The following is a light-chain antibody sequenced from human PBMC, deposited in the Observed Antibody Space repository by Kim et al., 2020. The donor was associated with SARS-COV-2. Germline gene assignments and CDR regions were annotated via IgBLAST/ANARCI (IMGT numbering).Light chain of an antibody. V-gene: IGKV3D-7*01. J-gene: IGKJ4*01. CDR2: GAS. CDR3: QQDYNLLT. Sequence: PGKRVTLSCRASQSVSSSYLTWYQQKPGQAPRLLIYGASTRATGIPARFSGSGSGTDFTLTISSLQPEDFAVYYCQQDYNLLTFGGGTKVDIK. CDR1: QSVSSSY.